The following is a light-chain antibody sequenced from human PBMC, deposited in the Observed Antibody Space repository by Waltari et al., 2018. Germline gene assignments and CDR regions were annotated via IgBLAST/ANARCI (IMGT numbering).Light chain of an antibody. CDR1: SSNIGNNY. V-gene: IGLV1-51*01. CDR3: ATWDSSLSGGV. CDR2: DNK. J-gene: IGLJ2*01. Sequence: HSVLTQPPSVSAAPGQDVTIFCSGSSSNIGNNYVSCYQQVPGTAPKLLIVDNKGRPSGIPDRFSGSKSGTSGTLDITGLQTGDEAHYYCATWDSSLSGGVFGGGTKVTVL.